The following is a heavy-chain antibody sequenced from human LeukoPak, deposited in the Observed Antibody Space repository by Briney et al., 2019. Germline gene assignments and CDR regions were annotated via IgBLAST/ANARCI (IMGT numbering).Heavy chain of an antibody. CDR2: ISGSGGST. J-gene: IGHJ4*02. CDR1: GFTFSSYA. V-gene: IGHV3-23*01. Sequence: GGSLRLSCAASGFTFSSYAMSWVHQAPGKGLEWVSAISGSGGSTYYADSVKGRFTISRDNSKNTLYLQMNSLRAEDTAVYYCAKDNMRGVVVVAATNLPTLFDYWGQGTLVTVSS. CDR3: AKDNMRGVVVVAATNLPTLFDY. D-gene: IGHD2-15*01.